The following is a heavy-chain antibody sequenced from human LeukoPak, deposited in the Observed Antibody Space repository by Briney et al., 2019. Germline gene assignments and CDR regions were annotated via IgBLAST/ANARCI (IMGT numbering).Heavy chain of an antibody. J-gene: IGHJ4*02. CDR1: GFTFSSYS. V-gene: IGHV3-48*02. D-gene: IGHD1-26*01. CDR2: ISSSSSTI. Sequence: GGSLRLSCAASGFTFSSYSMNWVRQAPGKGLEWVSYISSSSSTIYNADSVKGRFTISRDNAKNSLYLQMNSLRDEDTAVYYCARDGPWQWELLFNYFDYWGQGTLVTVSS. CDR3: ARDGPWQWELLFNYFDY.